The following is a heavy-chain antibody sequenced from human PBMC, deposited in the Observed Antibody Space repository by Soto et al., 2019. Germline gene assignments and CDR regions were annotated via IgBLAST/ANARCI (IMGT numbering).Heavy chain of an antibody. D-gene: IGHD3-10*01. CDR3: ARVRGSMGGLDGMDV. J-gene: IGHJ6*02. V-gene: IGHV3-11*06. CDR1: GFIFSDYY. CDR2: ISGSGSYT. Sequence: QVQLVESGGGLVKPGGSLRLSCAASGFIFSDYYMSWIRQAPGKGLEWVSYISGSGSYTNYADSVKGRFTISRDNAENSLYLQMNSLRAEDTAVFYCARVRGSMGGLDGMDVWGQGTTVTVSS.